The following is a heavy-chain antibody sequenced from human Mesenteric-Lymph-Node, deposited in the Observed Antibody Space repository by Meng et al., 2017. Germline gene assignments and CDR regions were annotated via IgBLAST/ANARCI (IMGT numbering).Heavy chain of an antibody. CDR1: GFTFSGHW. CDR2: INPDGSAT. D-gene: IGHD3-9*01. CDR3: TRDFDWSSAS. V-gene: IGHV3-74*01. Sequence: EVHPVESGGGLVQPGGSLRLSCAAPGFTFSGHWMHWVRQAPGKGLAWVSRINPDGSATGYADSVKGRFTVSRDNAKNTLYLQMNSLSAEDTAVYYCTRDFDWSSASWGQGTLVTVSS. J-gene: IGHJ4*02.